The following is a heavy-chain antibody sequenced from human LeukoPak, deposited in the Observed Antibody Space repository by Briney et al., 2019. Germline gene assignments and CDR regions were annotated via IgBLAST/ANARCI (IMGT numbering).Heavy chain of an antibody. Sequence: SETLSLTCTVSGGSISSSSYYWSWIRQPPGKGLEWIGYIYYSGSTSYNPSLKSRVTISVDTSKNQFSLRLSSVTAADTAVYYCAGGLDGHNSFDIWGRGTMVTVS. V-gene: IGHV4-30-4*08. CDR2: IYYSGST. J-gene: IGHJ3*02. CDR1: GGSISSSSYY. D-gene: IGHD3/OR15-3a*01. CDR3: AGGLDGHNSFDI.